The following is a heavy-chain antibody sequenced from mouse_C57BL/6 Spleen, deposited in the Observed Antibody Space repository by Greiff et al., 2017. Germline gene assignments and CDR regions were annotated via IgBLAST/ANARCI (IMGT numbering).Heavy chain of an antibody. V-gene: IGHV6-6*01. CDR3: HGYDDGSYWYFDV. J-gene: IGHJ1*03. Sequence: EVHLVESGGGLVQPGGSMKLSCAASGFTFSDAWMDWVRQSPEKGLEWVAEIRNKANNHATYYAESVKGRFTISRDDSKSSVYLQMNSLRAEDTGIYYCHGYDDGSYWYFDVWGTGTTVTVSS. D-gene: IGHD2-2*01. CDR2: IRNKANNHAT. CDR1: GFTFSDAW.